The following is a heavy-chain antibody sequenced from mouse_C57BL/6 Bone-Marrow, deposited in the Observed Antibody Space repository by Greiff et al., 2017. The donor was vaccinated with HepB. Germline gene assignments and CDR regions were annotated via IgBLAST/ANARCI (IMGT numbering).Heavy chain of an antibody. CDR2: ILPGSGST. D-gene: IGHD1-1*01. Sequence: VQLQQSGAELMKPGASVKLSCKATGYTFTGYWIEWVKQRPGHGLEWIGEILPGSGSTNYNEKFKGKATFTADTSSNTAYMQLISLTTEDSAIYYCAREYLYDGSSYCYWYFDVWGTGTTVTVSS. CDR1: GYTFTGYW. J-gene: IGHJ1*03. CDR3: AREYLYDGSSYCYWYFDV. V-gene: IGHV1-9*01.